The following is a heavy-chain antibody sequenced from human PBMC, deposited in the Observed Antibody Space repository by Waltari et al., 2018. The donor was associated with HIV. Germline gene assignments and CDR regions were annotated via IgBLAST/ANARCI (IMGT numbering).Heavy chain of an antibody. CDR2: IYHSGRT. D-gene: IGHD7-27*01. CDR3: TGSMKYEFDS. J-gene: IGHJ5*01. CDR1: GDSISNANW. Sequence: QVQLQESGPGLVKPSETLSLTCAVSGDSISNANWWTWVPQPPGRGLEWIGEIYHSGRTNYSPSLRSRVTISVDKSKKHFSLTLSSVTAADTAIYFCTGSMKYEFDSWGQGILVSVS. V-gene: IGHV4-4*02.